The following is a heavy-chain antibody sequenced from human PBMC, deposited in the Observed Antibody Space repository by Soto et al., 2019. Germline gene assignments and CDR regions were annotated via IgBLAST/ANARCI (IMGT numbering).Heavy chain of an antibody. Sequence: GGSLRLSCAASGFTFSSYWMHWVRQAPGKGLVWVSRSNSDGSSTSYADSVKGRFTISRDNAKNTLYLQMNSLRAEDTAVYYCARERNYYERNWFDPWGQGTLVTVSS. V-gene: IGHV3-74*01. J-gene: IGHJ5*02. CDR1: GFTFSSYW. D-gene: IGHD3-22*01. CDR3: ARERNYYERNWFDP. CDR2: SNSDGSST.